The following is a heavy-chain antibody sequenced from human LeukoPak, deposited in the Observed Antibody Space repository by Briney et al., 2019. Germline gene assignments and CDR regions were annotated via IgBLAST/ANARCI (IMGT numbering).Heavy chain of an antibody. Sequence: QPGGSLRLSCAASGFTFSSYAMHWVRQAPGKGLEWVAVISYDGSNKYYADSVKGRFTISRDNSKNTLYLQMNSLRAEDTAVYYCARGYCSSTGCGGNAFDIWGQGTMVTVSS. D-gene: IGHD2-2*01. CDR2: ISYDGSNK. V-gene: IGHV3-30-3*01. CDR1: GFTFSSYA. CDR3: ARGYCSSTGCGGNAFDI. J-gene: IGHJ3*02.